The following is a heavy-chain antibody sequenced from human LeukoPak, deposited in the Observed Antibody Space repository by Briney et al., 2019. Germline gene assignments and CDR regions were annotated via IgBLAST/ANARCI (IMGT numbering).Heavy chain of an antibody. J-gene: IGHJ4*02. Sequence: PGGSLRLSCAASGFTFSTYAMTWVRQAPGKGLEWVSSIGTQGTTTYYADSVKGRFTIFRDNSKNVLYLQMDRLRAEDTAVYSCAKDVCTSPRCLLYFDSWGQGTLVTVSS. D-gene: IGHD2-8*01. CDR2: IGTQGTTT. CDR3: AKDVCTSPRCLLYFDS. CDR1: GFTFSTYA. V-gene: IGHV3-23*01.